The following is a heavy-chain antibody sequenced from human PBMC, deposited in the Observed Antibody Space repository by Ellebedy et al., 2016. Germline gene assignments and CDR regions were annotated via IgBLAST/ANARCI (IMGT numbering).Heavy chain of an antibody. J-gene: IGHJ4*02. CDR1: GYTFFSSDSG. Sequence: ASVKVSXKTSGYTFFSSDSGITWVRQAPGQGLEWMGWSNVYNGITKYAQNLQGRVTMITDTSTNTAYMELRNLESDDTAVYFCARYGVKQQSSDHWGQGTLVTVSS. CDR3: ARYGVKQQSSDH. CDR2: SNVYNGIT. D-gene: IGHD3-3*01. V-gene: IGHV1-18*01.